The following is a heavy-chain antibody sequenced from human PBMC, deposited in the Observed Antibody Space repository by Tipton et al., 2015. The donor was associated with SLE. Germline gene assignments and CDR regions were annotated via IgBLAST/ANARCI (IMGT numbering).Heavy chain of an antibody. CDR2: LYGSGSPT. Sequence: LSLTCTVSGDSVGTNYWNWIRQPAGKGLEWIGRLYGSGSPTHYNPSLEGRVTVSVDTSQNQVSLKLTSVTAADTAVYYCARIRPGHGDPFDFWGQGTLVTVSS. CDR3: ARIRPGHGDPFDF. V-gene: IGHV4-4*07. CDR1: GDSVGTNY. D-gene: IGHD4-17*01. J-gene: IGHJ4*02.